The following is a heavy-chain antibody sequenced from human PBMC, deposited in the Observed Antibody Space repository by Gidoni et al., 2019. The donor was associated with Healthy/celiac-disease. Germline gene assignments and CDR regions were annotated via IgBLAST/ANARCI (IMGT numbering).Heavy chain of an antibody. CDR2: ISGSGGST. CDR3: AREIVLVVYAKTYNWFDP. D-gene: IGHD2-8*02. V-gene: IGHV3-23*01. Sequence: EVQLLESGGGLVQPGGFLRLSCAAPGFTFSSYAMSWVRQAPGKGLEWVSAISGSGGSTYYADSVKGRFTISRDNSKNTLYLQMNSLRAEDTAVYYCAREIVLVVYAKTYNWFDPWGQGTLVTVSS. CDR1: GFTFSSYA. J-gene: IGHJ5*02.